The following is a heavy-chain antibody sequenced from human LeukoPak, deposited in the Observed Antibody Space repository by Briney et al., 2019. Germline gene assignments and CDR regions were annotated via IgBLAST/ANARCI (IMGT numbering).Heavy chain of an antibody. CDR1: GYTFTTHG. V-gene: IGHV1-18*01. J-gene: IGHJ3*02. CDR2: ISANNGNT. CDR3: ARNLGRWDAFDI. Sequence: ASVKVSCKASGYTFTTHGISWVRQAPGQGLEWMGWISANNGNTNFAQKLQGRVTMTTVTSTSTAYMELRSLRSDDTAVYYCARNLGRWDAFDIWGQGTMVTVSS. D-gene: IGHD3-16*01.